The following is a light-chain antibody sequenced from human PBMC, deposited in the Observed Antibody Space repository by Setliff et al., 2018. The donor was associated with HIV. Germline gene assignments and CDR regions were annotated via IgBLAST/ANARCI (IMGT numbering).Light chain of an antibody. J-gene: IGLJ1*01. V-gene: IGLV2-23*02. Sequence: QSALTQPASVSGSPGHSITISCTGSSSDVGSYNFVSWYQQHPGKAPKLMIYQVNKRPSGVSNRFSGSKSGNTASLTISGLQAEDETDYYCCSYAGTNTYVFGTGTKVTVL. CDR2: QVN. CDR1: SSDVGSYNF. CDR3: CSYAGTNTYV.